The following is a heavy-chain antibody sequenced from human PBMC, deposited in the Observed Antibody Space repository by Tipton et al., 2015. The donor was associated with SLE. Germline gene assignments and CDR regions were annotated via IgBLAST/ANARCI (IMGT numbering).Heavy chain of an antibody. J-gene: IGHJ3*02. CDR2: VYSGGST. D-gene: IGHD3-10*01. Sequence: TLSLTCSVSGASISSHYWSWIRQPPGKGLEWIGHVYSGGSTYYNPSLKSRVSFSIDTSKHQFSLKLSSVTAADTAVFYCARHSTREFSDAFDIWGQGTMVTVSS. CDR3: ARHSTREFSDAFDI. V-gene: IGHV4-59*08. CDR1: GASISSHY.